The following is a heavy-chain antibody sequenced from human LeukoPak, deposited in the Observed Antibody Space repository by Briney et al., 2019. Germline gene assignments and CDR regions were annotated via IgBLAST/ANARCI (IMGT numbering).Heavy chain of an antibody. CDR2: IYYSGST. CDR3: ARDVLDYGDYHDAFDI. J-gene: IGHJ3*02. V-gene: IGHV4-59*12. D-gene: IGHD4-17*01. Sequence: SETLSLTCTVSGGSISSYYWSWIRQPPGKGLEWIGYIYYSGSTYYNPSLKSRVTISVDTSKNQFSLKLSSVTAADTAVYYCARDVLDYGDYHDAFDIWGQGTMVTVSS. CDR1: GGSISSYY.